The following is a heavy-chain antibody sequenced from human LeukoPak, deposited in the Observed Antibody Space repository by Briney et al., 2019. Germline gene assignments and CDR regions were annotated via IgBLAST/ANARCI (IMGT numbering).Heavy chain of an antibody. J-gene: IGHJ4*02. CDR2: IYYSGST. CDR3: ATYSSSWARFDY. CDR1: GGSISSYY. D-gene: IGHD6-13*01. V-gene: IGHV4-59*08. Sequence: SETLSLTCTVSGGSISSYYWSWIRQPPGKGLEWIGYIYYSGSTNNNPSLKSRLTMSVDTSRNQFSLRLSSVTAADTAVHYCATYSSSWARFDYWGQGSLVIVSS.